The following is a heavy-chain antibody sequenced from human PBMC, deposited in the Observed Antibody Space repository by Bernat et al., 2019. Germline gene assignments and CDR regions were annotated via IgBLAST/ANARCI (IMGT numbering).Heavy chain of an antibody. D-gene: IGHD4-11*01. Sequence: QVQLQQWGAGLLKPSETLSLTCAVYGGSFSGYYWSWIRQPPGKGLEWIGEINHSGSTNYNPSLKSRVTISVDTSKNQFSLKRSSVTAADTAVYYCATLGGSTVNSLFAYWGQGTLVTVSS. CDR3: ATLGGSTVNSLFAY. CDR2: INHSGST. CDR1: GGSFSGYY. J-gene: IGHJ4*01. V-gene: IGHV4-34*01.